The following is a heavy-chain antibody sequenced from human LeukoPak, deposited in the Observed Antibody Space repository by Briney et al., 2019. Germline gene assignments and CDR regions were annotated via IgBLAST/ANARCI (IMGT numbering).Heavy chain of an antibody. V-gene: IGHV3-33*01. CDR3: ARLRAIGYFDY. Sequence: GGSLRLSCVASGFTFRSYGMHWVRQAPGKGLEWVAVIRYDGSKKYYADSVKGRFTISRDNSKNTLYLQMNSLRAEDTAVYYCARLRAIGYFDYWGQGTLVTVSS. CDR1: GFTFRSYG. CDR2: IRYDGSKK. J-gene: IGHJ4*02.